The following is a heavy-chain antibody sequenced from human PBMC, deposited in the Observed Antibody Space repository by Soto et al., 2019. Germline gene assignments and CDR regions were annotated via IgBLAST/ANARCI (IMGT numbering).Heavy chain of an antibody. D-gene: IGHD3-10*01. CDR1: GYTFTSYA. Sequence: ASVKVSCKASGYTFTSYAMHWVRQAPGQRLEWMGWINAGNGNTKYAQKLQGRVTMTRDTSTSTAYMELRSLRSDDTAVYYCARVNYYASGSYYYYHMDVWGQGTTVTVSS. V-gene: IGHV1-3*01. CDR2: INAGNGNT. CDR3: ARVNYYASGSYYYYHMDV. J-gene: IGHJ6*02.